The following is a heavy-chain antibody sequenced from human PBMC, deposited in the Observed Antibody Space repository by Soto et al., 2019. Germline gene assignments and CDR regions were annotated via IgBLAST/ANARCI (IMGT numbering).Heavy chain of an antibody. CDR1: GFTFSSYA. CDR2: ISYDGSNK. V-gene: IGHV3-30-3*01. Sequence: QVQLVESGGGVVQPGRSLRLSCAASGFTFSSYAMHWVRQAPGKGLEWVAVISYDGSNKYYADSVKGRFTISRDNSKNTLYLQMNSLSTEDTAGYYCARPLWRDDYNGGYFDLWGRGTLVTVSS. J-gene: IGHJ2*01. D-gene: IGHD4-4*01. CDR3: ARPLWRDDYNGGYFDL.